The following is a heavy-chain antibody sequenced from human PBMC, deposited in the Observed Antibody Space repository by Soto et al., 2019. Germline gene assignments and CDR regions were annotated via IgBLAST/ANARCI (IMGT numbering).Heavy chain of an antibody. CDR1: GFTFSTYT. CDR2: ISSSGSTI. CDR3: ARDLYSGYDPYYYYGMDV. Sequence: EVQLVESGGGLVQPGGSLRLSCAASGFTFSTYTMNWVRQAPGKGLEWVSYISSSGSTIYYADSVKGRFTISRDNAKNSLYLQMNSLRAEDTAVYYCARDLYSGYDPYYYYGMDVWGQGTTVTVSS. D-gene: IGHD5-12*01. J-gene: IGHJ6*02. V-gene: IGHV3-48*04.